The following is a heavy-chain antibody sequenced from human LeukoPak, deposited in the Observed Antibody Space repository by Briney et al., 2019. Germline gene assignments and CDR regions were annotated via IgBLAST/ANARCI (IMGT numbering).Heavy chain of an antibody. CDR3: ASTPTQNYGGNGFDY. J-gene: IGHJ4*02. CDR2: INHSGST. D-gene: IGHD4-23*01. CDR1: GGSFSGYY. V-gene: IGHV4-34*01. Sequence: SETLSLTCAVYGGSFSGYYWSWIRQPPGKGLEGIGEINHSGSTNYNPSLKSRVTISVDTSKNQFSLKLSSVTAADTAVYYCASTPTQNYGGNGFDYWGQGTLVTVSS.